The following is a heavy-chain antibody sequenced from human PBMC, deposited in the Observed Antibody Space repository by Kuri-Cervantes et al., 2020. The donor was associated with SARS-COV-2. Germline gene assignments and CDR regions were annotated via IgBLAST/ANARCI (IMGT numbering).Heavy chain of an antibody. J-gene: IGHJ4*02. CDR3: ARGQYSSSWYSNLDY. Sequence: SETLSLTCAVSGGSISSGGYSWSWIRQPPGNGLEWIGYIYHSGSTYYNPSLKSRVTISVDRSKNQFSLKLTSVTAADTAVYYCARGQYSSSWYSNLDYWGQGTLVTVSS. D-gene: IGHD6-13*01. V-gene: IGHV4-30-2*01. CDR2: IYHSGST. CDR1: GGSISSGGYS.